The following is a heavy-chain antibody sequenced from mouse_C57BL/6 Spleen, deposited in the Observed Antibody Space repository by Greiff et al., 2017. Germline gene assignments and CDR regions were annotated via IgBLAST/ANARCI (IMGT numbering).Heavy chain of an antibody. D-gene: IGHD2-4*01. CDR3: ACDYDDGYFDY. Sequence: VQLQQPGAELVKPGASVKLSCKASGYTFTSYWMHWVKQRPGQGLEWIGMIHPNSGSTNYNEKFKSKATLTVDKSSSTAYMQLSSLTSEDSAVYYCACDYDDGYFDYWGQGTTLTVSS. V-gene: IGHV1-64*01. CDR2: IHPNSGST. CDR1: GYTFTSYW. J-gene: IGHJ2*01.